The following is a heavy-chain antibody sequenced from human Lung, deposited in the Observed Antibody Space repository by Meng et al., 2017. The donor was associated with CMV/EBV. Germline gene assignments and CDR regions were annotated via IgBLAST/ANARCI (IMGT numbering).Heavy chain of an antibody. V-gene: IGHV3-9*01. D-gene: IGHD6-19*01. CDR2: ISWNSGSI. CDR3: AKESSGLDY. J-gene: IGHJ4*02. Sequence: GGSXRLSCAASGFTFDDYAMHWVRQAPGKGLEWVSGISWNSGSIGYADSVKGRFTISRDNAKNSLYLQMNSLRAEDTALYYCAKESSGLDYWGQGTLVTVSS. CDR1: GFTFDDYA.